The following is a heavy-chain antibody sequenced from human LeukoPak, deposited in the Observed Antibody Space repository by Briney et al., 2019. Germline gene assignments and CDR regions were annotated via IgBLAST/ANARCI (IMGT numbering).Heavy chain of an antibody. CDR2: IKQDGSEK. Sequence: GGSLRLSCAASGFTFGNYAMSWVRQAPGKGLEWVANIKQDGSEKYYVDSVKGRFTISRDNAKNSLYLQMNSLRAEDTAVYYCARDSPMTTVIIYYYYGMDVWGQGTTVTVSS. CDR1: GFTFGNYA. CDR3: ARDSPMTTVIIYYYYGMDV. D-gene: IGHD4-17*01. V-gene: IGHV3-7*01. J-gene: IGHJ6*02.